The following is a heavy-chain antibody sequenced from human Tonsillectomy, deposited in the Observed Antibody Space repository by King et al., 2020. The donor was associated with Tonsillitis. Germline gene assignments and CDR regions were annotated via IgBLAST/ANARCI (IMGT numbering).Heavy chain of an antibody. CDR1: GGTVSNYA. J-gene: IGHJ4*02. D-gene: IGHD3-10*01. Sequence: LVQSGAEVKKPGSSVKVSCKASGGTVSNYAISWVRQAPGQGLEWMGGIIPLFGTVNYAQKFQGRVTITADESTSTAYMELSSLRSEDTAVYYCARESLAGYYYGSGSYYFDYWGQGTLVTVSS. CDR3: ARESLAGYYYGSGSYYFDY. CDR2: IIPLFGTV. V-gene: IGHV1-69*01.